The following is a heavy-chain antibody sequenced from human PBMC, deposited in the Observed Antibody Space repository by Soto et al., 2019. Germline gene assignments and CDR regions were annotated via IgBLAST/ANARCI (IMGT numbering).Heavy chain of an antibody. V-gene: IGHV6-1*01. CDR1: GDSVSSNSAA. D-gene: IGHD6-19*01. J-gene: IGHJ5*02. Sequence: QVQLQQSGPGLVKPSQTLSLTCAISGDSVSSNSAAWNWIRQSPSRGLEWLGRTYYRSKWYNDYAVSVKSRITINPDTSKNQFSLHLNSVTLEDTAVYYCARGVADVTYSSGWSYNWFDPWGQGTLVTVSS. CDR3: ARGVADVTYSSGWSYNWFDP. CDR2: TYYRSKWYN.